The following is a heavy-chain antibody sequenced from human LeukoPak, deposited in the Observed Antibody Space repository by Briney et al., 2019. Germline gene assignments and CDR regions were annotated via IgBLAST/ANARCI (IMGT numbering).Heavy chain of an antibody. V-gene: IGHV3-23*01. Sequence: GGSLRLSCAASGFTFSTYAMTWVRQTPVKGLEWVASISGSGSRTYYADSVKGRSTISRDNSKNTLFLQIHSLRAEDTATYYCAKYPHFDYWSGYDYYMDVWGQGAAVTVSS. CDR2: ISGSGSRT. D-gene: IGHD3-3*01. J-gene: IGHJ6*02. CDR1: GFTFSTYA. CDR3: AKYPHFDYWSGYDYYMDV.